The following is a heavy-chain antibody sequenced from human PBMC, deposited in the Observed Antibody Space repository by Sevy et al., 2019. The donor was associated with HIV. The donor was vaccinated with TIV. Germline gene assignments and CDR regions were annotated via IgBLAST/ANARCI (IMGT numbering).Heavy chain of an antibody. J-gene: IGHJ5*02. CDR1: GFTVSSNY. D-gene: IGHD2-15*01. CDR3: ARGLNYCSGGSCYWFDP. Sequence: GGSLRLSCAASGFTVSSNYMSWVRQAPGKGLEWVSVIYSGGSTYYADSVKGRFTISRDNSKNTLYLQMNSLRAEDTAVYYCARGLNYCSGGSCYWFDPWGQGTLVTVSS. CDR2: IYSGGST. V-gene: IGHV3-53*01.